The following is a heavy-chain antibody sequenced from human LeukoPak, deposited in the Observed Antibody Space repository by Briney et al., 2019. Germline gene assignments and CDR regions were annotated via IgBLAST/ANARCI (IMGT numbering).Heavy chain of an antibody. V-gene: IGHV3-23*01. Sequence: PGGSLRLSCAASGFTFSNYGMHWVRQAPGKGLEWVSAISGSGGSTYYADSVKGRFTISRDNSKNTLYLQMNSLRAEDTAVYYCAKEHIAAIDYWGQGTLVTVSS. J-gene: IGHJ4*02. CDR3: AKEHIAAIDY. D-gene: IGHD6-13*01. CDR1: GFTFSNYG. CDR2: ISGSGGST.